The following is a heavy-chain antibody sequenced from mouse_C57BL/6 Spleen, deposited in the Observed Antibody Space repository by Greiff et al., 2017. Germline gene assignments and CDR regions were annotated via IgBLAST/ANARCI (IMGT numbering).Heavy chain of an antibody. Sequence: EVHLVESGGDLVKPGGSLKLSCAASGFTFSSYGMSWVRQTPDKRLEWVATLSSGGSYTYYPDSVKGRFTISRDNAKNTLYLQMSSLKSEDTAMYYCARRGVTTPFDYWGQGTTLTVSS. D-gene: IGHD2-2*01. J-gene: IGHJ2*01. V-gene: IGHV5-6*01. CDR3: ARRGVTTPFDY. CDR2: LSSGGSYT. CDR1: GFTFSSYG.